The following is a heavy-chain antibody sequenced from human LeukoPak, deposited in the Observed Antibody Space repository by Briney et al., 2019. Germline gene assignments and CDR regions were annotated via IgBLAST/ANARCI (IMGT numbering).Heavy chain of an antibody. CDR1: GGSISTYF. Sequence: PSETLSLTCTVSGGSISTYFWTWIRQPPGKGLEWIGYIYYSGSTSYNPSLKSRVTISVDTSKNQFSLKMNSVTAADTAVYYCAREGRYNGNQDAFDILGQGTMVTVSS. CDR3: AREGRYNGNQDAFDI. D-gene: IGHD1-14*01. CDR2: IYYSGST. J-gene: IGHJ3*02. V-gene: IGHV4-59*01.